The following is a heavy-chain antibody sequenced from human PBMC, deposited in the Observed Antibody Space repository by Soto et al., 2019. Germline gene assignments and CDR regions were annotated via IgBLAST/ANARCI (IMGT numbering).Heavy chain of an antibody. V-gene: IGHV1-69*12. CDR1: GGTFSTYA. Sequence: QVQLVQSGAEVKKPESSVKVSCKAPGGTFSTYAISWVRQAPGQGLEWMGGIIPMFGTANYAQRFQDRVTITAEEYTTKVYMELSSLRSENTAVYFCASGIQLWLRRINNGYSGWGQGTLVTVSS. CDR3: ASGIQLWLRRINNGYSG. CDR2: IIPMFGTA. D-gene: IGHD5-18*01. J-gene: IGHJ4*02.